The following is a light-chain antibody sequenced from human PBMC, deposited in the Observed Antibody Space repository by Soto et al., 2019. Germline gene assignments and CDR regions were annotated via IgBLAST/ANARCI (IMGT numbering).Light chain of an antibody. V-gene: IGKV1-39*01. CDR1: QSISSY. J-gene: IGKJ4*01. CDR3: QRSFSTPLP. CDR2: SAP. Sequence: DIQMTQSPSSLSASVGDRVTITCRASQSISSYLHWYQQKPGKAPKLLIYSAPSLQSGVPSRFSGSGSGTDFTLTISSLQPEDFATYYCQRSFSTPLPFGGGTKVEIK.